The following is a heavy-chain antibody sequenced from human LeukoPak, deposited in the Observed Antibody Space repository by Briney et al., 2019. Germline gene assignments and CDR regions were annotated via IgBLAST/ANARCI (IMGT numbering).Heavy chain of an antibody. CDR3: AKSGIVVALILDYYMDV. Sequence: PGGSLRLSCAASGFTFSSYGMHWVRQAPGKGLEWVAFIRYDGSNKYYADSVKGRFTISRDNSKNTLYLQMNSLRAEDTAVYYCAKSGIVVALILDYYMDVWGKGTTVTVSS. CDR2: IRYDGSNK. D-gene: IGHD2-2*01. J-gene: IGHJ6*03. V-gene: IGHV3-30*02. CDR1: GFTFSSYG.